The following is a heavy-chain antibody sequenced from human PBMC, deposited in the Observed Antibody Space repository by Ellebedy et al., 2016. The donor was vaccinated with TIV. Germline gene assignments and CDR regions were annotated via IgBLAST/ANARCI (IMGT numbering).Heavy chain of an antibody. D-gene: IGHD4-17*01. Sequence: EGSLRLSCAASGFSFRSYWMSWVRQAPGKGLEWVANIYQDGSDEYYVDSVKGRFTISRDNDNKALFLQMNSLRVEDTAVYYCARRGSYGDYAVQINSWFDRWGRGTLVTVSS. V-gene: IGHV3-7*01. J-gene: IGHJ5*02. CDR2: IYQDGSDE. CDR1: GFSFRSYW. CDR3: ARRGSYGDYAVQINSWFDR.